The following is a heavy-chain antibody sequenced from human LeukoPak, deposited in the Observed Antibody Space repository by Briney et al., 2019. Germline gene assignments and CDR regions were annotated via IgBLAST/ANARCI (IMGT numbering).Heavy chain of an antibody. CDR1: GYTFTSYG. V-gene: IGHV1-18*04. Sequence: ASVKVSCKASGYTFTSYGISWVRQAPRQGLEWMGWISAYNGNTNYAQKLQGRVTMTTDTSTSTAYMELRSLRSDDTAVYYCARAGVCSSTSCYADLYYYYYGMDVWGKGTTVTVSS. J-gene: IGHJ6*04. CDR3: ARAGVCSSTSCYADLYYYYYGMDV. CDR2: ISAYNGNT. D-gene: IGHD2-2*01.